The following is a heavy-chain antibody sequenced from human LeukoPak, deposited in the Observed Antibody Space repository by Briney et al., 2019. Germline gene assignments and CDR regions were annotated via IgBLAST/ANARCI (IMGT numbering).Heavy chain of an antibody. D-gene: IGHD4-17*01. CDR1: GGSISSGGYS. J-gene: IGHJ4*02. V-gene: IGHV4-30-2*01. CDR3: ARYDYGLDY. CDR2: IYHSGST. Sequence: PSETLSLTCAVSGGSISSGGYSWSWIRQPPGTGLEWIGYIYHSGSTYYNPSLKSRVTISVDRSKNQFSLKLSSVTAADTAVYYCARYDYGLDYWGRGTLVTVSS.